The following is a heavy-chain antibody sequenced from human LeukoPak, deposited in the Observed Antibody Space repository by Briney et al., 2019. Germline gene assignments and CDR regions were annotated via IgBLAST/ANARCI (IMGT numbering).Heavy chain of an antibody. CDR3: AKDPTSYCTNGVCYTPQYYFDY. V-gene: IGHV3-23*01. Sequence: GGSLRLSCAASGFTFSSYAMSWVRQAPGKGLEWVSAISGSGGSTYYADSVKGRFTISRDNSKNTLYLQMNSLRAEDTAVYYCAKDPTSYCTNGVCYTPQYYFDYWGQGTLVTVSS. CDR2: ISGSGGST. CDR1: GFTFSSYA. J-gene: IGHJ4*02. D-gene: IGHD2-8*01.